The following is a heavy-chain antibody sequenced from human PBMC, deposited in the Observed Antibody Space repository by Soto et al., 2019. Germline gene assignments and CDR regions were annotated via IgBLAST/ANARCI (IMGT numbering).Heavy chain of an antibody. V-gene: IGHV1-2*02. D-gene: IGHD4-4*01. CDR1: RYTFTGYY. CDR3: ARDFGVTTVTKGYYGMDV. J-gene: IGHJ6*02. Sequence: ASVKVSCKASRYTFTGYYMHWVRQAPGQGLEWMGWINPNSGGTNYAQKFQGRVTMTRDTSISTAYMELSRLRSDDTAVYYCARDFGVTTVTKGYYGMDVWGQGTTVTVSS. CDR2: INPNSGGT.